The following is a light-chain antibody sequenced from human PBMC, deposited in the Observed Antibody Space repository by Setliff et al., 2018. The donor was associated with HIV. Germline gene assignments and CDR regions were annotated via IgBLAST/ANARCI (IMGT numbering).Light chain of an antibody. V-gene: IGKV1-5*03. Sequence: IQMTQSPSTLSASVGDRVTITCRASQSISSWLAWYQQKPGKAPKLRIYKASSLESGVPSRFSGSGSGTEFTLTISSLQPDDFATYYCQQYNSYWTFGQGTKV. CDR2: KAS. CDR3: QQYNSYWT. CDR1: QSISSW. J-gene: IGKJ1*01.